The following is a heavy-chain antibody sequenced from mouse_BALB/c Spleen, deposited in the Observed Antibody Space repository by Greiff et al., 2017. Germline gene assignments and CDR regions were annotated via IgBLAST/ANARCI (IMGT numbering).Heavy chain of an antibody. CDR3: AREDDYGTYFDY. V-gene: IGHV5-6-5*01. J-gene: IGHJ2*01. CDR2: ISSGGST. CDR1: GFTFSSYA. Sequence: EVKLVESGGGLVKPGGSLKLSCAASGFTFSSYAMSWVRQTPEKRLEWVASISSGGSTYYPDSVKGRFTISRDNARNILYLQMSSLRSEDTAMYYCAREDDYGTYFDYWGQGTTLTVSS. D-gene: IGHD2-4*01.